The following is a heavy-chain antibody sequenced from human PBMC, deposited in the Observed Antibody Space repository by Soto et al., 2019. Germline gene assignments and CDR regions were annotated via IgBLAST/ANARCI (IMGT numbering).Heavy chain of an antibody. CDR1: GFTVSSNY. J-gene: IGHJ5*02. Sequence: GGSLRLSCAASGFTVSSNYMSWVRQAPGKGLEWVSVIYSGGSTYYADSVKGRFTISRDNSKNTLYLQMNSLRAEDTAVYYCARDGHYDFWSGSRRFDPWGQGTLVTVSS. CDR2: IYSGGST. CDR3: ARDGHYDFWSGSRRFDP. D-gene: IGHD3-3*01. V-gene: IGHV3-53*01.